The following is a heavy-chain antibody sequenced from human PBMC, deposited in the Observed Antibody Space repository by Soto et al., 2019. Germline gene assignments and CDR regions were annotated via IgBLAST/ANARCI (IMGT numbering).Heavy chain of an antibody. D-gene: IGHD2-2*01. CDR1: GFTFDDFA. J-gene: IGHJ4*02. V-gene: IGHV3-9*01. Sequence: EVPLLESGGGLVQPGGSLRLSCAASGFTFDDFAMHWVRQAPGKGLEWVSCISWNSGNTGYADSVRGRFTISRDNAKNTLYLQMNSLRAEDTAVYYCAKDTSFQLLHKGTFYSWGQGTLVTVSS. CDR3: AKDTSFQLLHKGTFYS. CDR2: ISWNSGNT.